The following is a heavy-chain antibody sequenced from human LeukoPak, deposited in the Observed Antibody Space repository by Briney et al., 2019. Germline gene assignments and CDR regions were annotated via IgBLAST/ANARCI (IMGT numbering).Heavy chain of an antibody. V-gene: IGHV3-23*01. J-gene: IGHJ6*02. D-gene: IGHD3-3*01. CDR1: GFTFSSYA. CDR3: AKAEGDFWSGYYTPAIDYYGMDV. CDR2: ISGSGGST. Sequence: GGSLRLSCAASGFTFSSYAMSWVRQAPGRGLEWVSAISGSGGSTYYADSVKGRFTISRDNSKNTLYLQMNSLRAEDTAVYYCAKAEGDFWSGYYTPAIDYYGMDVWGQGITVTVSS.